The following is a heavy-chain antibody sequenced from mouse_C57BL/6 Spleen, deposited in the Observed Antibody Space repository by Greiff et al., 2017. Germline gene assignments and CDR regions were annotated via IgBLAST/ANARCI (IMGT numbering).Heavy chain of an antibody. CDR3: ARSLWDYFDY. V-gene: IGHV5-17*01. J-gene: IGHJ2*01. D-gene: IGHD6-2*01. CDR1: GFTFSDYG. CDR2: ISSGSSTI. Sequence: EVKLMESGGGLVKPGGSLKLSCAASGFTFSDYGMHWVRQAPEKGLEWVAYISSGSSTIYYADTVKGRFTISRDNAKNTLFLQMTSLRSEDTAMYYCARSLWDYFDYWGQGTTLTVSS.